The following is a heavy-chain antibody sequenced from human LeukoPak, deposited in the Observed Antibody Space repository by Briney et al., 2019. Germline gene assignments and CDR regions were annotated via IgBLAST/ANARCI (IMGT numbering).Heavy chain of an antibody. D-gene: IGHD1-26*01. V-gene: IGHV5-51*01. CDR1: GYSFTNYW. CDR2: IYPGDSNT. CDR3: ARQWSSDY. J-gene: IGHJ4*02. Sequence: GESLKISCKGSGYSFTNYWIVWVRQMPRRGLEYMGFIYPGDSNTRYSPSFQGQVTISADKSISTAYMQWSSLKASDTAMYYCARQWSSDYWGQGTLVTVSS.